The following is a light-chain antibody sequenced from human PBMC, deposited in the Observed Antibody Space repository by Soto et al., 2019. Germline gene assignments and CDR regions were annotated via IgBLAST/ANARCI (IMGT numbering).Light chain of an antibody. J-gene: IGKJ4*01. Sequence: EIVMTQSPATLSVSPGETATLSCRASQSVGSAVAWYQHKPGQAPRLIIVAASIRATGVPGRFTGGGSGTEFTLTISSLQSEDFAVYYCQQYKNWPPLTFGGGTTLEIK. CDR2: AAS. CDR1: QSVGSA. V-gene: IGKV3-15*01. CDR3: QQYKNWPPLT.